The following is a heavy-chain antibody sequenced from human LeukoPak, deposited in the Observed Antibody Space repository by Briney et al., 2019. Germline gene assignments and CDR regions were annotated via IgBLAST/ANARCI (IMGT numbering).Heavy chain of an antibody. J-gene: IGHJ4*02. D-gene: IGHD3-3*01. CDR2: IKQDGSEK. Sequence: GGSLRLSCAASGFTFSSYWMSWVRQAPGKGLEWVANIKQDGSEKYYVDSVKGRFTISRDNAKNTLYLQMDSLRAEDTAVYYCATNYDFWSENYWGQGTLVTVSS. CDR3: ATNYDFWSENY. CDR1: GFTFSSYW. V-gene: IGHV3-7*01.